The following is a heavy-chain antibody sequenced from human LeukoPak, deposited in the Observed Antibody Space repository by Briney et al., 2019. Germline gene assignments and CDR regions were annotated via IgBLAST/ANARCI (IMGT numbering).Heavy chain of an antibody. Sequence: GGSLKLSCAASGFTFSGSAMHWVRQASGKGLEWVGRIRSKANSYATAYAASVKGRFTISRDDSKNTAYLQMNSLKTEDTAVYYCTRLNFIAAALDYWGQGTLVTVSS. CDR2: IRSKANSYAT. D-gene: IGHD6-13*01. J-gene: IGHJ4*02. CDR1: GFTFSGSA. CDR3: TRLNFIAAALDY. V-gene: IGHV3-73*01.